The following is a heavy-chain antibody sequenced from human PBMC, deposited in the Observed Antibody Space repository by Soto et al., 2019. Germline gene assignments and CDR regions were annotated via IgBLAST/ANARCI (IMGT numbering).Heavy chain of an antibody. CDR1: GYTFSIYS. CDR2: SNAANGHT. CDR3: ARDGGSGMDV. Sequence: RASVKVSCKASGYTFSIYSMHWVRQAPGQRLEWMGWSNAANGHTQYSQDLQGRVTITRDTSASTAYMELSSLRSEDMAVYYCARDGGSGMDVWGQGTTVTVSS. J-gene: IGHJ6*02. D-gene: IGHD3-16*01. V-gene: IGHV1-3*02.